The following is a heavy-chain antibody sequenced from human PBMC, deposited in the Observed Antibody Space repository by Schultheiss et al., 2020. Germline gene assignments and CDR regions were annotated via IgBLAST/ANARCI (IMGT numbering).Heavy chain of an antibody. CDR1: GGSISSYY. CDR2: IYYSGST. Sequence: SQTLSLTCTVSGGSISSYYWSWIRQPPGKGLEWIGYIYYSGSTYYNPSLKSRVTISVDKSKNQFSLKLSSVTAADTAVYYCARRHYYYGMDVWGQGTTVTVSS. CDR3: ARRHYYYGMDV. V-gene: IGHV4-59*12. J-gene: IGHJ6*02.